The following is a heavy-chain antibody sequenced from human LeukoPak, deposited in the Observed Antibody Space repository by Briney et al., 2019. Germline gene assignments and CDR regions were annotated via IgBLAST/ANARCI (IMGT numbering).Heavy chain of an antibody. D-gene: IGHD5-12*01. Sequence: GGSLRLSCTASGFTFGDYAMSWFRQAPGKGLEWVGFIRSKAYGGTAEYAASVKGRFTISRDDSKSIAYLQMNSLKTEDTAVYYCTRAVEMATKFDYWGQGTLVTVSS. J-gene: IGHJ4*02. CDR2: IRSKAYGGTA. CDR3: TRAVEMATKFDY. V-gene: IGHV3-49*03. CDR1: GFTFGDYA.